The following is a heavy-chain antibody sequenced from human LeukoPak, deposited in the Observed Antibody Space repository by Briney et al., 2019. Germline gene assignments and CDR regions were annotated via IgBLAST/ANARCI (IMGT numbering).Heavy chain of an antibody. CDR3: ARFGDSGYYYNYYYYGMDV. Sequence: PGGSLRLSCAASGFTFSSYEMNWVRQAPGKGLEWVSYISSSGSTIYYADSVKGRFTISRDNAKNSLYLQMNSLRAEDTAVYYCARFGDSGYYYNYYYYGMDVWGQGTTVTVSS. D-gene: IGHD3-22*01. CDR1: GFTFSSYE. J-gene: IGHJ6*02. CDR2: ISSSGSTI. V-gene: IGHV3-48*03.